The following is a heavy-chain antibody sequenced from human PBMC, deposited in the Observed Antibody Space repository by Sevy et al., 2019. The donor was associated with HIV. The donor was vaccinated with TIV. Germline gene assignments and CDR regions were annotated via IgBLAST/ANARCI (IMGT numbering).Heavy chain of an antibody. CDR2: IVGSSRTI. D-gene: IGHD1-26*01. V-gene: IGHV3-48*01. Sequence: GGSLRLSCAASGFTFSIYTMSWVRQAPGKGLECVSYIVGSSRTIYYADSVKGRFTISRDNAKNSLYLRMNGLRAEDTAVYYCAREIVGGPFDIWGQGTMVTVSS. J-gene: IGHJ3*02. CDR3: AREIVGGPFDI. CDR1: GFTFSIYT.